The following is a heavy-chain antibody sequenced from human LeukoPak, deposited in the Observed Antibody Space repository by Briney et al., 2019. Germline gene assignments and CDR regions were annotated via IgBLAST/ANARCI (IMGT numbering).Heavy chain of an antibody. V-gene: IGHV3-21*01. J-gene: IGHJ4*02. CDR3: AKAADIQDESDY. Sequence: GGSLRLSCAASGFTFSSDGMNWVRQAPGKGLEWVASITSSSSYTYYAGSVKGRFTISRDNAKNSLYLQMNSLRAEDTAVYYCAKAADIQDESDYWGQGTLVTVSS. CDR1: GFTFSSDG. D-gene: IGHD5-12*01. CDR2: ITSSSSYT.